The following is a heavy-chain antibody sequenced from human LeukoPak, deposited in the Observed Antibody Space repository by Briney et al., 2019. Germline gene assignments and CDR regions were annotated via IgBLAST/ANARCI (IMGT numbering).Heavy chain of an antibody. CDR3: ARGYYDSSGYSKYLGYYYYYGMDV. J-gene: IGHJ6*02. CDR2: ISSSSSYI. D-gene: IGHD3-22*01. Sequence: PGGSLRLSCAASGFTFSSYSMTWVRQAPGKGLEWVSSISSSSSYIYYADSVKGRFTISRDNAKNSLYLQMNSLRAEDTAVYYCARGYYDSSGYSKYLGYYYYYGMDVWGQGTTVTVSS. V-gene: IGHV3-21*01. CDR1: GFTFSSYS.